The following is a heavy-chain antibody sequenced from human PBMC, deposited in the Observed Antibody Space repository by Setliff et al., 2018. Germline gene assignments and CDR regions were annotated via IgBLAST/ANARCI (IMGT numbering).Heavy chain of an antibody. D-gene: IGHD3-10*01. CDR1: GFTLSDYW. CDR2: IPSSGDTM. Sequence: PGGSLRLSCAASGFTLSDYWMAWVRQAPGKGLEWVSYIPSSGDTMNYADSVKGRFTISRDNAKNSLYLQMNSLRGEDTAVYYCARVGFRGVMSAYFDFWGQGTQVTVSS. J-gene: IGHJ4*02. CDR3: ARVGFRGVMSAYFDF. V-gene: IGHV3-11*01.